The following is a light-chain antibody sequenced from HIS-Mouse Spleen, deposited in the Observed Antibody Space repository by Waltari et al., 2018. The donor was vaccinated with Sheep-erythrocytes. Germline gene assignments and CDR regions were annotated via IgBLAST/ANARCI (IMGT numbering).Light chain of an antibody. CDR2: DVS. CDR1: SRDVGGSNS. V-gene: IGLV2-11*02. Sequence: QSALTQPRSGSGSPGPSITIPCTGTSRDVGGSNSVSWYQQHPGKAPKLMIYDVSKRPSGVPDRFSGSKSGNTASLTISGLQAEDEADYYCCSYAGSYTFWVFGGGTKLTVL. CDR3: CSYAGSYTFWV. J-gene: IGLJ3*02.